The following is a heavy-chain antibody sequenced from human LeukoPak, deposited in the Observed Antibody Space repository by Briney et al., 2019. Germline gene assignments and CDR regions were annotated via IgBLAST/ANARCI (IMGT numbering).Heavy chain of an antibody. CDR2: IYTSGST. CDR3: AREGGIVVVPAAMRWFDP. CDR1: GGSTSSYY. Sequence: SETLSLTCTVSGGSTSSYYWSRIRQPAGKGLEWIGCIYTSGSTNYNPSLKSRVTMSVDTSKNQFSLKLSSVTAADTAVYYCAREGGIVVVPAAMRWFDPWGQGTLVTVSS. D-gene: IGHD2-2*01. J-gene: IGHJ5*02. V-gene: IGHV4-4*07.